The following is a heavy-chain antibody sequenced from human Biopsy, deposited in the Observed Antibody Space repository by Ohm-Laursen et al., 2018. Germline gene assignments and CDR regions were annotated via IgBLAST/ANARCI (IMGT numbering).Heavy chain of an antibody. V-gene: IGHV4-61*01. D-gene: IGHD6-19*01. CDR1: GYSVSSGSFY. CDR3: ARGMRSSGWPYFDS. CDR2: IYARRSTA. J-gene: IGHJ4*02. Sequence: SETLSLTCTVSGYSVSSGSFYWTWIRQPPGQGLEYIGYIYARRSTANYNPSFESRVTISVDMPKNQFSLKLSSVTAADTAIYYCARGMRSSGWPYFDSWGQGTLVTVSS.